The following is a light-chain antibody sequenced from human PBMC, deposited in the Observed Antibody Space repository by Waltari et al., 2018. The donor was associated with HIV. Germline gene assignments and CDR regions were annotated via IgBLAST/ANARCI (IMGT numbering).Light chain of an antibody. CDR1: QSLLHSNGYNF. Sequence: IVMTQSPLSLPVTPGEPASISCSSSQSLLHSNGYNFLDWYLQKPGQSPHLLIYLGSNRASGVPDRFSGSGSGTDFTLNISRMEAEDVGVYYCMQALQTPPTFGQGTKLEIK. J-gene: IGKJ2*01. CDR2: LGS. CDR3: MQALQTPPT. V-gene: IGKV2-28*01.